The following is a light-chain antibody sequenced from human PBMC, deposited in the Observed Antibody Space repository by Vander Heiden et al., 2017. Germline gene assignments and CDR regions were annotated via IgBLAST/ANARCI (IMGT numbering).Light chain of an antibody. CDR3: MQALQTPI. V-gene: IGKV2-28*01. CDR1: QSLLHSNGYNY. Sequence: IVMTQSPLSLPVTPGEPASISCRSSQSLLHSNGYNYLHWYMQKPGQSPQLLNYLGSNRASGVPYRFSGSGSGTDFTLKISRVEAEDVGVYYCMQALQTPIFGPGTKVDIK. J-gene: IGKJ3*01. CDR2: LGS.